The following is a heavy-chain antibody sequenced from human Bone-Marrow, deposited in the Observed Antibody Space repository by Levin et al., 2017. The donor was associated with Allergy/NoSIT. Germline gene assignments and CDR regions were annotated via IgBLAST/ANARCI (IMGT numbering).Heavy chain of an antibody. CDR2: ISKDAYTI. D-gene: IGHD3-16*01. CDR3: ARDGGLIDY. J-gene: IGHJ4*02. CDR1: GFIFSDYY. Sequence: PGGSLRLSCAASGFIFSDYYMSWIRQAPGKGLEWVSYISKDAYTIYYADSVRGRFTISRDNNKNSLYLQMNSLRAEDTAVYYCARDGGLIDYWGQGTLVTVSS. V-gene: IGHV3-11*01.